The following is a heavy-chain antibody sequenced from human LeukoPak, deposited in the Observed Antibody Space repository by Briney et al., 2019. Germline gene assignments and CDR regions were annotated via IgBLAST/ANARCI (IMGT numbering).Heavy chain of an antibody. Sequence: GGPLRLSCAASGFTFSSYGMHWARQAPGKGLEWLAVISYDGTNKDYADSVKGRFTISRDNSKNTLYLQVNSLRAEDTAVYYCAKGLQTNYYYYHAMDVWGQGTTVTVSS. D-gene: IGHD4-11*01. CDR2: ISYDGTNK. J-gene: IGHJ6*02. CDR1: GFTFSSYG. CDR3: AKGLQTNYYYYHAMDV. V-gene: IGHV3-30*18.